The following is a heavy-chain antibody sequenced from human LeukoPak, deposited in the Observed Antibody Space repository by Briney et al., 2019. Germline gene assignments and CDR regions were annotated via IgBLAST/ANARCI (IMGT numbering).Heavy chain of an antibody. CDR2: ISASGSNT. D-gene: IGHD3-10*01. V-gene: IGHV3-23*01. CDR1: GFTFGSYG. J-gene: IGHJ4*02. CDR3: AKEMGSSQPFDY. Sequence: RGSLRLSCAASGFTFGSYGLGWVRHAPGKGLEWVSAISASGSNTYYADSVKGRFTISRDNSKNTLSLQMNSLRAEDTALYYCAKEMGSSQPFDYWGQGTLVTVSS.